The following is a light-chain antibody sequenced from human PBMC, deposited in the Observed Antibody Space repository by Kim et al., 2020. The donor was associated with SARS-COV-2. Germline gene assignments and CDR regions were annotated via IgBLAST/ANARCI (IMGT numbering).Light chain of an antibody. CDR2: RDS. V-gene: IGLV3-9*01. J-gene: IGLJ3*02. CDR3: QVWDNNTWV. Sequence: SVALGPTASITCGGDNIGSKHVHWYQQKAGQAPVLVIYRDSSRPAEIPERFSGSNSGNTATLTVSRAQAGDEADYYCQVWDNNTWVFGAGTQLTVL. CDR1: NIGSKH.